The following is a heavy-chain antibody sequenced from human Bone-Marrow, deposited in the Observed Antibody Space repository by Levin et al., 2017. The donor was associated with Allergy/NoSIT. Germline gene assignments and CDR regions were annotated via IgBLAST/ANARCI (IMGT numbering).Heavy chain of an antibody. CDR3: ARGIIGDVRVAHKEAFDI. CDR1: GFTFSLYS. Sequence: GESLKISCTVSGFTFSLYSMNWVRQAPGKGLEWVSSISSSGTDMYNADSVKGRFTISRDNAKNSLNLQMSSLRADDTAVYYCARGIIGDVRVAHKEAFDIWGQGTMVTVSS. D-gene: IGHD2/OR15-2a*01. V-gene: IGHV3-21*01. CDR2: ISSSGTDM. J-gene: IGHJ3*02.